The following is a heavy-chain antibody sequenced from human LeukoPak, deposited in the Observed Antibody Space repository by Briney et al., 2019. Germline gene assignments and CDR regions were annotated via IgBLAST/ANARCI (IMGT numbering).Heavy chain of an antibody. Sequence: AGGSLRLSCAASGFTFSNYAMRWVGQAPGKGLEWVSGISGSGDSTYYADSVKGRFTISRDNSKNTLYLQMNSLRAEDTAVYYCARRSGIAVAGAFDYWGQGTLVTVSS. CDR2: ISGSGDST. CDR3: ARRSGIAVAGAFDY. CDR1: GFTFSNYA. J-gene: IGHJ4*02. V-gene: IGHV3-23*01. D-gene: IGHD6-19*01.